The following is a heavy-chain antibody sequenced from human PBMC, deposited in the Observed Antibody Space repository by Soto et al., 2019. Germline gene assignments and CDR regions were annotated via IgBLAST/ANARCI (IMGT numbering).Heavy chain of an antibody. CDR3: AKFPLHWLVLADLMYY. D-gene: IGHD6-19*01. J-gene: IGHJ4*02. CDR1: GFTFGTYG. V-gene: IGHV3-23*01. CDR2: ITGSGDRT. Sequence: GGSLRLSCAVSGFTFGTYGMSWVRQAPGKGLEWVSTITGSGDRTYYADSVKGRFTISRDNSKNTLFLQMNSLRAEDTAVYYCAKFPLHWLVLADLMYYWGQGTLVTVSS.